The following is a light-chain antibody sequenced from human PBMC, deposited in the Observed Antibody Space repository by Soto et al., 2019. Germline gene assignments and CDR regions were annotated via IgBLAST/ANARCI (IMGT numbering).Light chain of an antibody. J-gene: IGKJ4*01. V-gene: IGKV3-15*01. Sequence: PGGRAPLSCRASPTIGSNLAWYQQKHGQPHRLLIYDASTRATDVPARFTGSVSGTEFTLTISSLQSEDLAVYYGQEYNHWHPITVGGCTKVEIK. CDR1: PTIGSN. CDR3: QEYNHWHPIT. CDR2: DAS.